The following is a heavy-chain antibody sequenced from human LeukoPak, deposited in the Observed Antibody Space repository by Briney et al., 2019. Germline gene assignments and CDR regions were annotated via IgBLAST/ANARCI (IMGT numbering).Heavy chain of an antibody. J-gene: IGHJ4*02. CDR3: ARGRSGEPNLYFDY. CDR1: GGSISNFY. CDR2: VFTSGIT. Sequence: PSETLSLTCTVSGGSISNFYWSWIRQPAGKGLEWIGRVFTSGITNYNPSLKSRVTMSVDTSKNQFSLKLSSVTAADTAVYYYARGRSGEPNLYFDYWGQGTLVTVSS. D-gene: IGHD3-16*01. V-gene: IGHV4-4*07.